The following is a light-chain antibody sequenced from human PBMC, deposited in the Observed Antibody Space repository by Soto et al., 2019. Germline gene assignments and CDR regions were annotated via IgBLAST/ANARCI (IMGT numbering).Light chain of an antibody. CDR2: DAS. V-gene: IGKV3D-11*01. CDR3: QQRSNWFT. Sequence: EIVLPQSPATLSLSPGERATLSCRASQGVSSYLAWYQQKPGQAPRLLIYDASNRATGIPARFSGSGPGTDFSRTTGSLAPDGFAVYYCQQRSNWFTFGGGTKVEIK. J-gene: IGKJ4*01. CDR1: QGVSSY.